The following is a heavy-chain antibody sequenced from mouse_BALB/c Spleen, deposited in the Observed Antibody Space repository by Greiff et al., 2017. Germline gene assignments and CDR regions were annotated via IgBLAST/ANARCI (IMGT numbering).Heavy chain of an antibody. CDR1: GFTFSSYG. V-gene: IGHV5-6-3*01. J-gene: IGHJ2*01. CDR3: ARDSPWDLDY. CDR2: INSNGGST. Sequence: EVKLMESGGGLVQPGGSLKLSCAASGFTFSSYGMSWVRQTPDKRLELVATINSNGGSTYYPDSVKGRFTISRDNAKNTLYLQMSSLKSEDTAMYYCARDSPWDLDYWGQGTTLTVSS. D-gene: IGHD4-1*01.